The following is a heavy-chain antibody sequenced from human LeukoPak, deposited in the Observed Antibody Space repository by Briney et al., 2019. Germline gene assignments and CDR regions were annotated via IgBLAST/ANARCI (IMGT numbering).Heavy chain of an antibody. CDR3: AADLGGSYRYYFDY. CDR2: IVVGSGNT. D-gene: IGHD1-26*01. CDR1: EFTFTSSA. V-gene: IGHV1-58*01. J-gene: IGHJ4*02. Sequence: ASVKVSCKASEFTFTSSAVQWVRQARGQRLEWIGWIVVGSGNTNYAQKFQERVTITRDMSTSTAYMELSSLRSEDTAVYYCAADLGGSYRYYFDYWGQGTLVTVSS.